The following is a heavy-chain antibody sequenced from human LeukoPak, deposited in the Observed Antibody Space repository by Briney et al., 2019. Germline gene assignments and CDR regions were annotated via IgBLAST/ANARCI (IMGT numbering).Heavy chain of an antibody. CDR2: IKQDGSER. Sequence: PGGSLRLSCAAPGFTFSDYYMSWVRQAPGKGLEWVANIKQDGSERYYVDSVKGRFTISRDNAKNSLYLQMNSLRAEDTAVYYCVRDIDRYYADYWGQGTLVTVSS. D-gene: IGHD3-3*01. J-gene: IGHJ4*02. CDR3: VRDIDRYYADY. CDR1: GFTFSDYY. V-gene: IGHV3-7*01.